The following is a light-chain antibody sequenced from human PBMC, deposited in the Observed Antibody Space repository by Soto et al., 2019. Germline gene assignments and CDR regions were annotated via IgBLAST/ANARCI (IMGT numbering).Light chain of an antibody. J-gene: IGLJ2*01. CDR1: SSDVGSYSY. V-gene: IGLV2-14*03. Sequence: QSALTQPASVSGSPGQSITISCTGTSSDVGSYSYVSWYQQHPGKAPKLIIYDVSNRPSGVSNRFSGSKSGNTASLTISGLHAEDEAYYYCSSYTISSTLVFGGGTQLTVL. CDR2: DVS. CDR3: SSYTISSTLV.